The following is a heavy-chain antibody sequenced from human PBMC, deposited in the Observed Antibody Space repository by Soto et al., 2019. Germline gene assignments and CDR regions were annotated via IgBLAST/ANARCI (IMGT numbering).Heavy chain of an antibody. CDR1: GFTIPDYG. J-gene: IGHJ4*02. Sequence: EVQLLESGGGSVQPGGSLKLSCVVSGFTIPDYGVTWVRQPPGKGLEWVSGFTGGHGKTFYADSVRGRFTISREDSRNTVYLQMDSLGVEDTAGYYCTRWNGFGDSWGQGTLVTVSS. CDR3: TRWNGFGDS. CDR2: FTGGHGKT. V-gene: IGHV3-23*01. D-gene: IGHD1-1*01.